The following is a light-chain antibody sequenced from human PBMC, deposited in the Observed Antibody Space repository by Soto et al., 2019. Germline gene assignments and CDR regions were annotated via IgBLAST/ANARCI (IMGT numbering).Light chain of an antibody. CDR2: GSS. CDR1: TSNIGADYD. CDR3: QSYDSSLINYV. J-gene: IGLJ1*01. Sequence: VLTQAPSVSGAPGQRVTISCTGSTSNIGADYDVHWYQQLPGTAPKLLIYGSSDRPSGVPDRFSGSKSGTSASLAITGLQAEDEADYYCQSYDSSLINYVFGTGTKVTDL. V-gene: IGLV1-40*01.